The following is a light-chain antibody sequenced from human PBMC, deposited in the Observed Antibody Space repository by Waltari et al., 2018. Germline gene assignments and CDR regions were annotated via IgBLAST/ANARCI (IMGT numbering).Light chain of an antibody. V-gene: IGLV1-51*01. Sequence: QPVLPQPPSVSAAPGQRVTISSPGSGSNIGNHYVSWYQQLPGTVPKLLIFDNTQRPSGIPDRFSGSKSGTSATLDITGLQTGDEADYYCAIWDSSLSIVIFGGGTKLTVL. CDR2: DNT. CDR1: GSNIGNHY. J-gene: IGLJ2*01. CDR3: AIWDSSLSIVI.